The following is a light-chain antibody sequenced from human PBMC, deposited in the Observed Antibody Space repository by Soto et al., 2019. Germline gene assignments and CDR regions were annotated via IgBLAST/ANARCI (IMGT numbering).Light chain of an antibody. CDR1: SSDVGGYNY. Sequence: QPASVSGSPGQSITISCTGTSSDVGGYNYVSWYQQHPGKAPKLMISEVSNRPSGLSNRFSGSKSGNTASLTISGLQADDEADYYCSSYSSSSTPYVFGTGTKVTVL. CDR3: SSYSSSSTPYV. CDR2: EVS. J-gene: IGLJ1*01. V-gene: IGLV2-14*01.